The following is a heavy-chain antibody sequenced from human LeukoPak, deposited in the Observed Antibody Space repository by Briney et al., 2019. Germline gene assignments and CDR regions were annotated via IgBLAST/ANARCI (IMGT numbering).Heavy chain of an antibody. CDR3: ARYRRNNDYYLDD. CDR2: LYYRGST. CDR1: GVSISTSNYY. D-gene: IGHD2-8*01. Sequence: PSETLSLTCGVSGVSISTSNYYWGWIRQPPGKGLEWIGSLYYRGSTYYNPSLKSRVTMSVDTSKNQFSLKLRSLTAADTAVYYCARYRRNNDYYLDDWGQGILVTVSS. J-gene: IGHJ4*02. V-gene: IGHV4-39*07.